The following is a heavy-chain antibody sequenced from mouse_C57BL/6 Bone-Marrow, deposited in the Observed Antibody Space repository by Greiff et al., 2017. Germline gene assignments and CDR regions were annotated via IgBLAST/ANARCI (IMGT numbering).Heavy chain of an antibody. J-gene: IGHJ3*01. CDR3: AREKWYYGSSSWFAY. Sequence: QVQLQQPGAELVMPGASVKLSCKASGYTFTSYWMHWVKQRPGQGLEWIGEIDPSDSYTNYNQKFKGKSTLTVDKSSSTAYMQLSSLTSEDSAVYYCAREKWYYGSSSWFAYWGQGTLVTVSA. CDR1: GYTFTSYW. V-gene: IGHV1-69*01. D-gene: IGHD1-1*01. CDR2: IDPSDSYT.